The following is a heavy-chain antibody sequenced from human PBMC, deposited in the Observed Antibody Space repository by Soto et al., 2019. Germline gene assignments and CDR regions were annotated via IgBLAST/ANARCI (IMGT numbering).Heavy chain of an antibody. J-gene: IGHJ6*02. Sequence: SVKVSCKASGGTFSSYAISWVRQAPGQGLEWMGGIIPIFGTANYAQKFQGRVTITADESTSTAYMELSSLRSEDTAVYYCASYNSRSGSYFDYYYYGMDVWGQGTTVTVSS. CDR1: GGTFSSYA. D-gene: IGHD1-26*01. V-gene: IGHV1-69*13. CDR3: ASYNSRSGSYFDYYYYGMDV. CDR2: IIPIFGTA.